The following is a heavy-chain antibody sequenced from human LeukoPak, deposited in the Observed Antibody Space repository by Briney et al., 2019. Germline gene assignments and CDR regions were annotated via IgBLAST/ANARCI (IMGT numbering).Heavy chain of an antibody. D-gene: IGHD4-11*01. CDR3: ATTVYGMDV. CDR1: GGSFSGYY. Sequence: SETLSLTCAVYGGSFSGYYWSWIRQPPGKGLEWIGEINHSGSTNYNPSLKSRVTISVDTPKNQFSLKLSSVTAADTAVYYCATTVYGMDVWGQGTTVTVSS. CDR2: INHSGST. J-gene: IGHJ6*02. V-gene: IGHV4-34*01.